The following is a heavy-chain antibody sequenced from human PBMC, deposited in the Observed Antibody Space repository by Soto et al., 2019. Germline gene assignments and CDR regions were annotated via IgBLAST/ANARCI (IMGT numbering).Heavy chain of an antibody. CDR1: GYTFSNYC. J-gene: IGHJ4*02. Sequence: ASVKVSCKASGYTFSNYCFTWLRQAPGQGLEWMGWISVHNGNTNYAQIFEGRVTMTTDTSTSTGYMELRSLRSDDTAVYYCARVGYGVNYLYLWGQGTLVTVSS. CDR2: ISVHNGNT. D-gene: IGHD4-17*01. V-gene: IGHV1-18*01. CDR3: ARVGYGVNYLYL.